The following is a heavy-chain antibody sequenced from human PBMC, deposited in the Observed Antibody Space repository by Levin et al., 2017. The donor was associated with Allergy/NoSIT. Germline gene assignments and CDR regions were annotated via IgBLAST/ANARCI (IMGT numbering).Heavy chain of an antibody. CDR1: GGSISSGGYS. CDR2: IYLSGST. J-gene: IGHJ4*02. CDR3: ARVAGYSYGYYFDY. Sequence: SCAVSGGSISSGGYSWSWIRQPPGKGLEWIGNIYLSGSTYYNPSLQTRVTISVDRSKTQFSLNLSSVTAADTAVYYCARVAGYSYGYYFDYWGQGTLVTVSS. D-gene: IGHD5-18*01. V-gene: IGHV4-30-2*01.